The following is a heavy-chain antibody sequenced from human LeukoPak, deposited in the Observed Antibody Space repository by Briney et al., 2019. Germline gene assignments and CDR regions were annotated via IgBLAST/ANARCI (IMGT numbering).Heavy chain of an antibody. CDR3: ARHSTWGVDTAMAYDY. CDR1: GCPISSYY. D-gene: IGHD5-18*01. CDR2: IYYSGST. Sequence: SETLSLTCTVSGCPISSYYWSWIRQPPGKGLEWIGDIYYSGSTNYNPSLKSRVTISVDTSKNQFSLKLSSVTAADTAVYYCARHSTWGVDTAMAYDYWGQGTLVTVSS. J-gene: IGHJ4*02. V-gene: IGHV4-59*08.